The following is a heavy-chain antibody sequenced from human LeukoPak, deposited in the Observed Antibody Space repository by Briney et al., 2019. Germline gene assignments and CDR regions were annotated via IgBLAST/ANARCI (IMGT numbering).Heavy chain of an antibody. CDR2: INSGQNST. J-gene: IGHJ4*02. Sequence: PGGSLRLSCTASGFIFSNYWMHWVRQAPGKGLVWVSRINSGQNSTNYADSVKGRFTISRDNAKNTLYLQMNSLRAEDTAIYYCTRVGYIDEGIDYWGQGTLVTVSS. CDR3: TRVGYIDEGIDY. CDR1: GFIFSNYW. D-gene: IGHD5-24*01. V-gene: IGHV3-74*01.